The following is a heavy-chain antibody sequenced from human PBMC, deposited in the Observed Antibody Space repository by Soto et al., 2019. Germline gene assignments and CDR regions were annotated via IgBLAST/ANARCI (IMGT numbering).Heavy chain of an antibody. J-gene: IGHJ5*02. Sequence: SETLSLTCTVSGGSISSGGYYWSWIRQHPGKGLEWIGYIYYSGSTYYNPSLKSRVTISVDTSKNQFSLKLSSVTAADTAVYYCARDVPIDAVGATGNNWVDPWGQGTLVTVSS. CDR2: IYYSGST. CDR3: ARDVPIDAVGATGNNWVDP. V-gene: IGHV4-31*03. D-gene: IGHD1-26*01. CDR1: GGSISSGGYY.